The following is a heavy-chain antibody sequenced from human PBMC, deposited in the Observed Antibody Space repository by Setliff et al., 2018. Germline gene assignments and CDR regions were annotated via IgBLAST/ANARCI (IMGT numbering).Heavy chain of an antibody. J-gene: IGHJ4*02. CDR2: VRSRINNFAT. Sequence: GGSLRLSCAASGFTFSRSAIHWVRQASGKGLEWVGRVRSRINNFATAYDASVKGRFIISRDDSKNTAYLQMNSLKTEDTAVYYCASDIHNDYGYFDYWGQGIQVTVSS. D-gene: IGHD4-17*01. V-gene: IGHV3-73*01. CDR3: ASDIHNDYGYFDY. CDR1: GFTFSRSA.